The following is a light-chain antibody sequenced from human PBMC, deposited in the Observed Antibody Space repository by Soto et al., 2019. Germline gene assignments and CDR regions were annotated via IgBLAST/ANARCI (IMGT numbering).Light chain of an antibody. V-gene: IGKV1-33*01. CDR1: QDISNY. Sequence: DIQMTQSPSSLSASVGDRVTITCQASQDISNYLNWYQQKPGKAPKLLIYDASNLETGVPSRFSGSGSGTDFTFTISSLQPEDIATYYCQQGLTFGQGTRLEIK. CDR3: QQGLT. J-gene: IGKJ5*01. CDR2: DAS.